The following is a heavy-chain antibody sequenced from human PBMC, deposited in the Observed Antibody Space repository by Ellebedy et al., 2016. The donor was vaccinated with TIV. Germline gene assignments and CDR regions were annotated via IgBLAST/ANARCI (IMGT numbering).Heavy chain of an antibody. D-gene: IGHD6-13*01. CDR2: IYYSGST. CDR1: GGSISSYY. CDR3: ARHPAGFDY. V-gene: IGHV4-59*01. J-gene: IGHJ4*02. Sequence: MPSETLSLTCTVSGGSISSYYWSWIRQPPGKGLEWIGYIYYSGSTNYNPSIKSRVTISVDTSKNQFSLKLSSVTAADTAVYYCARHPAGFDYWGQGTLVTVSS.